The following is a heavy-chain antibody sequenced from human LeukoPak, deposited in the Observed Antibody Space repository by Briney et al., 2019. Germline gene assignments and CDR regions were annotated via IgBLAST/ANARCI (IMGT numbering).Heavy chain of an antibody. CDR2: ISYSGRST. V-gene: IGHV3-23*01. CDR1: GFTFESFG. J-gene: IGHJ4*02. Sequence: QSGGSLRLSCAASGFTFESFGMNWVRQAPGKGLEWVSGISYSGRSTYYTDSVKGRFTISRDNAKNSLYLQMNSLRAEDTALYYCAKGWPSVSGYDSPSDYWGQGTLVTVSS. D-gene: IGHD5-12*01. CDR3: AKGWPSVSGYDSPSDY.